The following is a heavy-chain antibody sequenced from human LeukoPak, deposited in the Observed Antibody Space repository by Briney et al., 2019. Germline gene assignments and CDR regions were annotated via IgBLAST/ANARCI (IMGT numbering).Heavy chain of an antibody. J-gene: IGHJ4*02. D-gene: IGHD6-6*01. Sequence: SETLSLTCAVHGGSFSGYYWSWIRQPPGKGLEWIGEIDHSGSTNYNPSLKSRVTISVDTSKNQFSLKLSSVTAADTAVYYCAGNIAARLDYWAREPWSPSPQ. V-gene: IGHV4-34*01. CDR1: GGSFSGYY. CDR3: AGNIAARLDY. CDR2: IDHSGST.